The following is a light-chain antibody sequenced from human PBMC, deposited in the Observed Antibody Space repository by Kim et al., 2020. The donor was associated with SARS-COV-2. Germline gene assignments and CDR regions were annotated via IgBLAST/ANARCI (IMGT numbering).Light chain of an antibody. Sequence: SPELTQDPAVSVALGQTVRITCQGDSLRSYYASWYQQKPGQAPVLVIYGKNNRPSGISDRFSGSISGNTASLTITGAQAEDEADYYCISRDSSGNHGVFG. CDR3: ISRDSSGNHGV. CDR1: SLRSYY. V-gene: IGLV3-19*01. CDR2: GKN. J-gene: IGLJ2*01.